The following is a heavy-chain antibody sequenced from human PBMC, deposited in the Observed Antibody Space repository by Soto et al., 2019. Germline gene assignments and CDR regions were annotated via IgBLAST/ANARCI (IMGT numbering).Heavy chain of an antibody. V-gene: IGHV3-23*01. CDR2: ITDTGGDA. CDR1: GLTFGSRA. Sequence: EVQLLESGGDLIQPGGSLRLSCVASGLTFGSRAMSWVRQSPGEGLEWVSTITDTGGDAKYAESVRGRFAISRDNSKNTLYLQMSALRAEDSAIYFCVRGSKDSYPGSRIFDFWGRGTLVTVSS. D-gene: IGHD3-10*01. CDR3: VRGSKDSYPGSRIFDF. J-gene: IGHJ4*02.